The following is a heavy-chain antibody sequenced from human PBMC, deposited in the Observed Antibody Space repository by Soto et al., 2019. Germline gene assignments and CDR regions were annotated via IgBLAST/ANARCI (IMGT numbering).Heavy chain of an antibody. CDR3: ARTDTATGSRGYYYYGMDV. CDR1: GGTFSSYA. D-gene: IGHD5-18*01. J-gene: IGHJ6*02. CDR2: IIPIFGTA. Sequence: QVQLVQSGAEVKKPGSSVKVSCKASGGTFSSYAISWVRQAPGQGLEWMGGIIPIFGTANYAQKFQGRVSITADESTSTAYMELSSLRSEYTAVYFCARTDTATGSRGYYYYGMDVWGQGTTVTLSS. V-gene: IGHV1-69*01.